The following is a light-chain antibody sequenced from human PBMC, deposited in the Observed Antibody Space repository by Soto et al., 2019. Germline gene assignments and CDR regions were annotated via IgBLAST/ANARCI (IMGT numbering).Light chain of an antibody. CDR2: GAS. J-gene: IGKJ1*01. CDR1: ESVGTN. V-gene: IGKV3-15*01. CDR3: QQWIRWT. Sequence: EIVMTQSPDTLSVSPGDRATLSCRASESVGTNVAWFQQRPGQAPRLLIYGASTRVAGIPARFSGSGSETEFTLTISSLQSEDFAIYHCQQWIRWTFGQVTMLELK.